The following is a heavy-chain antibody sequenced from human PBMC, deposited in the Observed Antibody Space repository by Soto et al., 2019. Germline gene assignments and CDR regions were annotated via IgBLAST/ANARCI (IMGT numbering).Heavy chain of an antibody. J-gene: IGHJ3*02. CDR1: GFTFSSYA. CDR2: ISGSGGTT. CDR3: ARTANGWFSAFDI. Sequence: GGSLRLSCTASGFTFSSYAMSWVRQAPGKGLEWVSAISGSGGTTYYADSVKGRFTFSRDNSKNTLYLQMNSLRAEDAAVYYCARTANGWFSAFDIWGQGTMVTVSS. V-gene: IGHV3-23*01. D-gene: IGHD6-19*01.